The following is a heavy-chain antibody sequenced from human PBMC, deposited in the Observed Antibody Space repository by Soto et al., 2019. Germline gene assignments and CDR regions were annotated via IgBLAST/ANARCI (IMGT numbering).Heavy chain of an antibody. V-gene: IGHV3-21*01. CDR1: GFTFSGYS. CDR2: ISSSSYI. CDR3: ARDFPYYDILKDAFDI. J-gene: IGHJ3*02. D-gene: IGHD3-9*01. Sequence: GGSLRLSCAAAGFTFSGYSMNWVRQAPGKGLEWVSSISSSSYIYYADSVKGRFTISRDNAKNSLYLQMNSLRAEDTAVYYCARDFPYYDILKDAFDIWGQGTMVTVSS.